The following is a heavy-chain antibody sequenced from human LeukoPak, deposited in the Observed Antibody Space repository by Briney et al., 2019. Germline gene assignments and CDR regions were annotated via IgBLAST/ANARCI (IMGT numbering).Heavy chain of an antibody. CDR1: GFTFSNYG. J-gene: IGHJ4*02. CDR2: ISGSGCSS. V-gene: IGHV3-23*01. CDR3: AKDQRTISTFDY. Sequence: GGSLRLSCAASGFTFSNYGMSWVRQAPGKGLEWVSAISGSGCSSYYADSVKGRFTISRDNSKNTLYLQINSLRAEDTAIYYCAKDQRTISTFDYWGQGTLVTVSS. D-gene: IGHD3-3*01.